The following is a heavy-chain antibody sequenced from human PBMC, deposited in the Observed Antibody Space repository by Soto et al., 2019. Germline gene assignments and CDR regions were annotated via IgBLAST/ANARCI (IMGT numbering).Heavy chain of an antibody. CDR1: GYTFTSYA. CDR2: INAGNGNT. CDR3: ARDVGYCSSTSCYYNWFDP. D-gene: IGHD2-2*01. V-gene: IGHV1-3*01. J-gene: IGHJ5*02. Sequence: ASVKVSCKASGYTFTSYAMHWVRQAPGQRLEWMGWINAGNGNTKYSQKFQGRVTITRDTSASTAYMELSSLRSEDTAVYYCARDVGYCSSTSCYYNWFDPWGQGTLVTVSS.